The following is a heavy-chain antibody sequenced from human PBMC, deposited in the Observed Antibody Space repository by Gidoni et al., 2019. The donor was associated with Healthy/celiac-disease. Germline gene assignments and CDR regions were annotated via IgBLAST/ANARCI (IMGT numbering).Heavy chain of an antibody. CDR3: AHRLDYYDSSGYYPYYFDY. CDR2: IYWNDDK. CDR1: GFSLSTRGVG. D-gene: IGHD3-22*01. Sequence: QITLKESGPTLVKPTQTLTLTCTFPGFSLSTRGVGLGWIRQPPGQALEWLALIYWNDDKRYSPSLKSRLTITKDTSKNQVVLTMTNMDPVDTATYYCAHRLDYYDSSGYYPYYFDYWGQGTLVTVSS. J-gene: IGHJ4*02. V-gene: IGHV2-5*01.